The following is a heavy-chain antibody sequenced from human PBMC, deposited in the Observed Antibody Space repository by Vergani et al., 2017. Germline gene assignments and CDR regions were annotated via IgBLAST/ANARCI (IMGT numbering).Heavy chain of an antibody. Sequence: QVQLQESGPGLVKPSETLSLTCTVYGGSFSGYYWSWIRQPPGKGLEWIGEINHSGSTNYNPSLKSRVTISVDTSKNQFSLKLSSVTAADTAVYYCARDGVADTNFDYWGQGTLVTVSS. D-gene: IGHD6-19*01. CDR2: INHSGST. J-gene: IGHJ4*02. V-gene: IGHV4-34*01. CDR1: GGSFSGYY. CDR3: ARDGVADTNFDY.